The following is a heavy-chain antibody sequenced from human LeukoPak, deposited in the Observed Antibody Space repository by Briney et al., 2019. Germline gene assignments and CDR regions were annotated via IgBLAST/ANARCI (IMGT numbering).Heavy chain of an antibody. CDR1: GGSLSSSSYY. J-gene: IGHJ4*02. V-gene: IGHV4-39*01. CDR3: ARLLSISAAATDY. CDR2: MYYSGST. D-gene: IGHD6-13*01. Sequence: SETLSLTCTVSGGSLSSSSYYWGWIRQPPGKGLEWIGSMYYSGSTYYNPSLKSRVTIAVDTSKNQFTLKLTSVIAADTAMYYCARLLSISAAATDYWGQGTLVTVSS.